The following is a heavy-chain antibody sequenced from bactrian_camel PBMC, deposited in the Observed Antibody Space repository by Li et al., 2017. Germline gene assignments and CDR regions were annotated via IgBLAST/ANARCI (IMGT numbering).Heavy chain of an antibody. CDR3: VAAQTLWPAYPWAASTYKY. CDR1: GLTVSRNG. D-gene: IGHD3*01. V-gene: IGHV3S53*01. Sequence: HVQLVESGGGSVQSGGSLTVSCEVSGLTVSRNGMAWFRQVPGKQREGVAAIYDTVVRTWYADSAKGRFTISKDNVENIVRLQMSNLKPEDTAMYFCVAAQTLWPAYPWAASTYKYWGQGTQVTVS. CDR2: IYDTVVRT. J-gene: IGHJ4*01.